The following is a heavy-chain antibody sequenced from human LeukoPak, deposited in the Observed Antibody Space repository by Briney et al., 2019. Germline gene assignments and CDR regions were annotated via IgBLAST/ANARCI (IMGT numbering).Heavy chain of an antibody. D-gene: IGHD6-13*01. CDR1: GDSVSTNSAT. J-gene: IGHJ4*02. CDR2: TYYRSKWYN. CDR3: ARVSAAGGNKPFDS. Sequence: SQTLSLTCAISGDSVSTNSATWNWIRQSPWRGLEWLGRTYYRSKWYNDYAISVKSRVTINPDTSKNLFSLQLDSVTPEDTAVYYCARVSAAGGNKPFDSWGQGTLVTVSS. V-gene: IGHV6-1*01.